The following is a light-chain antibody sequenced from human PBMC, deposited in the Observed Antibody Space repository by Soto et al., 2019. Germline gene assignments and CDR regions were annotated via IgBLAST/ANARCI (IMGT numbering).Light chain of an antibody. CDR1: QSIDIN. Sequence: DIQMTQSPSTLSASVGDRVTITCRASQSIDINLAWYQQKPGKAPNLLIYKASSLESGVPSRFSGSGSGTDFTLTISSLQPDDFATYYCQQYQHKSYPYTFGQGTKLEIK. CDR3: QQYQHKSYPYT. J-gene: IGKJ2*01. CDR2: KAS. V-gene: IGKV1-5*03.